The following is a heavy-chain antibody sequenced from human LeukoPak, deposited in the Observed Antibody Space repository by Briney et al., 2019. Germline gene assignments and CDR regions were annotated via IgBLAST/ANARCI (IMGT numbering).Heavy chain of an antibody. CDR2: ISYDGSNK. J-gene: IGHJ6*02. V-gene: IGHV3-30-3*01. CDR3: ARLRYYAVDV. CDR1: GFTFSSYA. Sequence: GGSLRLSCAASGFTFSSYAVHWVRQAPGKGLEWVAVISYDGSNKYYADSVKGRFTISRDNSKNTLYLQMNSLRAEGTAVYFCARLRYYAVDVWGQGTTVIVSS.